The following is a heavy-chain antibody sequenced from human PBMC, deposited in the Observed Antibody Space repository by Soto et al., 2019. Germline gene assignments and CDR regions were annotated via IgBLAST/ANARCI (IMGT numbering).Heavy chain of an antibody. CDR3: ARDRRSWYFDL. J-gene: IGHJ2*01. CDR2: IFYDGSKQ. Sequence: QVQLVESGGDVVQPGRSLRLSCVASGFTFRNYGMHWVRQAPGKGLEWLAVIFYDGSKQYYADSVKGRFAISRDNSKNTLYGQMNSLRVEDTAVYYCARDRRSWYFDLWGRGTLVTVSS. CDR1: GFTFRNYG. V-gene: IGHV3-33*01.